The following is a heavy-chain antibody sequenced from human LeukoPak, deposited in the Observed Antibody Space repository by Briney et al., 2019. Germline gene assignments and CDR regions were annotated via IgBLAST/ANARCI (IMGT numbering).Heavy chain of an antibody. Sequence: GGSLRLSCAASGFTFSSYEMNWVRQAPGKGLEWVSYISSSGSTIYYADSVKGRFTISRDNAKNSLYLQMNSLRAEDTALYYCARAGTWGYSSGWYNYYYYYYMDVWGKGTTVTVSS. CDR1: GFTFSSYE. CDR2: ISSSGSTI. D-gene: IGHD6-19*01. CDR3: ARAGTWGYSSGWYNYYYYYYMDV. V-gene: IGHV3-48*03. J-gene: IGHJ6*03.